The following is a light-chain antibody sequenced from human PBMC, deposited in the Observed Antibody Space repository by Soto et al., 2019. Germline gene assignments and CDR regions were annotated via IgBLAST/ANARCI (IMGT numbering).Light chain of an antibody. J-gene: IGLJ1*01. V-gene: IGLV1-40*01. CDR2: GNI. CDR1: SSNIGAGYD. Sequence: QLVLTQPPSVSGAPGQRVTISCTGSSSNIGAGYDVHWYQQLPGTAPKLLIDGNINRPSGVPDRFSGSKSGTSASLAITGLQAEDEADYYCQSYDTSLSGVVFGTGTKLTVL. CDR3: QSYDTSLSGVV.